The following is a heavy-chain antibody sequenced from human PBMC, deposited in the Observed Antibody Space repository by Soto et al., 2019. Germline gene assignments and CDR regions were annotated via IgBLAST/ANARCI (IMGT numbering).Heavy chain of an antibody. CDR1: GGSFSGYY. J-gene: IGHJ6*02. CDR3: ARVVFWSGFNISWYYYYGMDV. D-gene: IGHD3-3*01. CDR2: INHSGST. Sequence: QVQLQQWGAGLLKPSETLSLTCAVYGGSFSGYYWSWIRQPPGKGLEWIGEINHSGSTNYNPSLKSRVTISVDTSKNQYSLKLSSVTAADTAVYYCARVVFWSGFNISWYYYYGMDVWGQGTTVTVSS. V-gene: IGHV4-34*01.